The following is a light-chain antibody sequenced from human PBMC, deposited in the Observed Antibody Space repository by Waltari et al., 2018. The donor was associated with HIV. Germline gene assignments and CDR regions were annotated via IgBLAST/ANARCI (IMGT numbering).Light chain of an antibody. Sequence: DIQMTQSPSTLSASVRDRVTITCRASLNISTYLAWYQQKPGKAPKFLIYKASSLGNGVPSRFSGSGSGTEFTLTISSLQPDDFATYYCEQYNDYFPTFGQGTRVEIK. CDR1: LNISTY. J-gene: IGKJ1*01. V-gene: IGKV1-5*03. CDR2: KAS. CDR3: EQYNDYFPT.